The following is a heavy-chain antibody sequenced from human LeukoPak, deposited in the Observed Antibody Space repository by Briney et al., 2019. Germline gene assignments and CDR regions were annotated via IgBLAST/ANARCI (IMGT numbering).Heavy chain of an antibody. V-gene: IGHV3-23*01. D-gene: IGHD3-3*01. Sequence: GGSLRLSCAASGFTFSSYAMSWVRQAPGKGLEWVSAISSSGGSTYYADSVKGRFTISRDNSKNTLYLQMNSLRAEDTAVYYCAKGVRAITIFGVVIIRAFDIWGQGTMVTVSS. CDR3: AKGVRAITIFGVVIIRAFDI. J-gene: IGHJ3*02. CDR1: GFTFSSYA. CDR2: ISSSGGST.